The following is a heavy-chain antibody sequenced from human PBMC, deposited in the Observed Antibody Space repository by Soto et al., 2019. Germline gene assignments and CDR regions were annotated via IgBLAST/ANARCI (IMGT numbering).Heavy chain of an antibody. V-gene: IGHV1-2*04. Sequence: ASVKVSCKASGYALTVYYMHWVRQAPGQGLEWMGWINPNSGGTNYAQKFQGWVTMTRDTSISTAYMELRRLRSDDTAVYYCARGPFPYYSERRGGPLDYWGQGTLVTVSS. J-gene: IGHJ4*02. CDR3: ARGPFPYYSERRGGPLDY. CDR2: INPNSGGT. D-gene: IGHD3-22*01. CDR1: GYALTVYY.